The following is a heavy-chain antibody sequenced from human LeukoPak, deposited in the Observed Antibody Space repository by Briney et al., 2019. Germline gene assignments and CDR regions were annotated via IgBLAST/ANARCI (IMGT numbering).Heavy chain of an antibody. D-gene: IGHD3-22*01. J-gene: IGHJ4*02. CDR2: ISGSGGST. CDR3: AKKPGHYYDSSGYSREYYFDY. Sequence: PGGSLRLSCAASGFTFSSYAMSWVRQAPGKGLEWVSAISGSGGSTYYADSVKGRFTISRDNSKNTLCLQMNSLRAEDTAVYYCAKKPGHYYDSSGYSREYYFDYWGQGTLVTVSS. V-gene: IGHV3-23*01. CDR1: GFTFSSYA.